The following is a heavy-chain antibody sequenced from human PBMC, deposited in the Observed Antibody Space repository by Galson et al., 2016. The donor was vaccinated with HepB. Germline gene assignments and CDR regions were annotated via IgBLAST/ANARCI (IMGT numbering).Heavy chain of an antibody. D-gene: IGHD1-26*01. Sequence: SLRLSCAASGFTFSSHWMHWVRQAPGKGLVWVSRINTDGSSTSYADSEKGRFTISRDNAKNTLYLQMNSLRAEDTAVYYCARGGSRPIDYWGQGTLVTVTS. CDR2: INTDGSST. J-gene: IGHJ4*02. V-gene: IGHV3-74*01. CDR3: ARGGSRPIDY. CDR1: GFTFSSHW.